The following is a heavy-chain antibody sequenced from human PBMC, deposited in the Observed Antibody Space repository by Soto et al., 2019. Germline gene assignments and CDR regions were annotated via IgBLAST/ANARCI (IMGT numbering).Heavy chain of an antibody. Sequence: PGGSLRLSCSASGFSISDYAMSWVRQPPGKGLERVSSISDSGTKTFYADSVKGRSAISRDTSKNTVYMQMNNLRAEDTALYYCAKDGIRKDDYWGQGAVVTVSS. CDR1: GFSISDYA. V-gene: IGHV3-23*01. CDR3: AKDGIRKDDY. J-gene: IGHJ4*02. CDR2: ISDSGTKT.